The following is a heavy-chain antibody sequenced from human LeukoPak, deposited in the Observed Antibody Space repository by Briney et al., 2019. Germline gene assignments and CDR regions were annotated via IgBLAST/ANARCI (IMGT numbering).Heavy chain of an antibody. D-gene: IGHD1-26*01. V-gene: IGHV1-69*04. CDR1: GCTFTSYD. Sequence: SVKVSCKASGCTFTSYDINWVRQATGQGLEWMGRIIPILGIATYARKFQGRFTITADKSTSTAYMELSSLRSEDTAVYYCARAQTEGTYYRWYFDYWGQGTLVTVSS. J-gene: IGHJ4*02. CDR2: IIPILGIA. CDR3: ARAQTEGTYYRWYFDY.